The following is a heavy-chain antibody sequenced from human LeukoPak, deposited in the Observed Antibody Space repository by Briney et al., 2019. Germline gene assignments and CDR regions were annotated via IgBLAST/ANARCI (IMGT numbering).Heavy chain of an antibody. CDR1: GFTVSSNY. CDR2: IYSGGST. J-gene: IGHJ4*02. CDR3: ARLGCSGGSCYSGEDYFDY. D-gene: IGHD2-15*01. Sequence: GGSLRLSCAASGFTVSSNYMSWVRQAPGKGLEWVSVIYSGGSTYYTDSVKGRFTISRDNSKNTLYLQMNSLRAEDTAVYYCARLGCSGGSCYSGEDYFDYWGQGTLVTVSS. V-gene: IGHV3-53*01.